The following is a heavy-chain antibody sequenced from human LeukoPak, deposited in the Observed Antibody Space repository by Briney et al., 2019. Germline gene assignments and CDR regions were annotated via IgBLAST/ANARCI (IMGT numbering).Heavy chain of an antibody. CDR3: ARVEGGRSLGI. J-gene: IGHJ3*02. D-gene: IGHD1-26*01. Sequence: SEALSLTCAVSGGSVSSGAYSWSWIRQPPGKGLEWIGNIYYSGSTYYNPSLKSRVTISIDTSKNQFSLKLSSVTATDTAVYYCARVEGGRSLGIWGQGTMVTVSS. V-gene: IGHV4-30-2*03. CDR2: IYYSGST. CDR1: GGSVSSGAYS.